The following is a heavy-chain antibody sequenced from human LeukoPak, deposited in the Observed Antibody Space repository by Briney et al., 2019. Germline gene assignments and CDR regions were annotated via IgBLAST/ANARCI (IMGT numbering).Heavy chain of an antibody. CDR1: GFAFSNFW. CDR2: IRHDGNAK. CDR3: ATSHDSAGND. Sequence: GGSLRLSCAASGFAFSNFWMSWVRQAPGKGLEWVANIRHDGNAKNYVPSVRGRFTISRDNAKNSLYLQMNSLTVEDTAVYYCATSHDSAGNDWGQGTLVTVSS. V-gene: IGHV3-7*01. J-gene: IGHJ4*02. D-gene: IGHD2-15*01.